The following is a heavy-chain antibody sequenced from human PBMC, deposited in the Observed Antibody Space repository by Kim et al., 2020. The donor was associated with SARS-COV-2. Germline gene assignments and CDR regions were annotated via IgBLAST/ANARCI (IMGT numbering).Heavy chain of an antibody. Sequence: SETLSLTCTVSGGSISSYYWSWIRQPPGKGLEWIGYIYYSGSTNYNPSLKSRVTISVDTSKNQFSLKLSSVTAADTAVYYCAAEGFRIAVVWGQGTLVTVSS. D-gene: IGHD6-19*01. V-gene: IGHV4-59*01. CDR2: IYYSGST. CDR3: AAEGFRIAVV. J-gene: IGHJ4*02. CDR1: GGSISSYY.